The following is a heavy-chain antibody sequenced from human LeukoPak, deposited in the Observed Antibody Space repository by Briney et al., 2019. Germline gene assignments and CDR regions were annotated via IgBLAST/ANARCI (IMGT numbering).Heavy chain of an antibody. CDR3: ATYRQVLLPFES. J-gene: IGHJ4*02. CDR2: ISGGGRST. D-gene: IGHD2-8*02. V-gene: IGHV3-23*01. CDR1: GFTFSHYD. Sequence: GGSLRLSCAASGFTFSHYDMTWVRQAPGKGLEWVSGISGGGRSTYYADSVKGRFTISRDNSKSTLSLQMNSLRAEDTAIYYCATYRQVLLPFESWGQGTLVTVSS.